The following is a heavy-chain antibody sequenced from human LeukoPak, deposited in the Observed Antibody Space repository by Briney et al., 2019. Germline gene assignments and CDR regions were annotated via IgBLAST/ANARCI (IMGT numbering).Heavy chain of an antibody. CDR1: GGSISSYY. V-gene: IGHV4-59*01. J-gene: IGHJ5*02. D-gene: IGHD3-22*01. Sequence: SETLSLTCTVFGGSISSYYWSWIRQPPGKGLEWIGYIYYSGSTNYNPSLKSRVTISVDTSENQFSLKLSSVTAADTAVYYCARAQAHNYYDSREYNWFDPWGQGTLVTVSS. CDR3: ARAQAHNYYDSREYNWFDP. CDR2: IYYSGST.